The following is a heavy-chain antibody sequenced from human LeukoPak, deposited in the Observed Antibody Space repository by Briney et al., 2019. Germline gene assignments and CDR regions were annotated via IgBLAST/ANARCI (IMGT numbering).Heavy chain of an antibody. Sequence: PGGSLRLSCAASGFTFSSYWMSWVRQAPGKGLEWVANIKQDGSEKYYVDSVKGRFTISRDNAKNSLYLQMNSLRAEDTAVYYCAKDVLGPAMVSWLSSFDIWGQGTMVTVSS. V-gene: IGHV3-7*03. CDR2: IKQDGSEK. D-gene: IGHD5-18*01. CDR3: AKDVLGPAMVSWLSSFDI. CDR1: GFTFSSYW. J-gene: IGHJ3*02.